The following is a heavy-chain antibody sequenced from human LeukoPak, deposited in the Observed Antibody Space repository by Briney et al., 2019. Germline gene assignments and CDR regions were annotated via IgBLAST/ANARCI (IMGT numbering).Heavy chain of an antibody. J-gene: IGHJ6*03. CDR2: INAGNGNT. CDR1: GYTFTSYT. D-gene: IGHD3-3*01. Sequence: ASVKVSCKASGYTFTSYTIHWVRQAPGQRLEWMGWINAGNGNTKYSQEFQDRVTITRDTSASTAYMELSSLRSEDMAVYYCARARYETRIWPKSRYDYYHYMDVWGKGTAVTVSS. CDR3: ARARYETRIWPKSRYDYYHYMDV. V-gene: IGHV1-3*03.